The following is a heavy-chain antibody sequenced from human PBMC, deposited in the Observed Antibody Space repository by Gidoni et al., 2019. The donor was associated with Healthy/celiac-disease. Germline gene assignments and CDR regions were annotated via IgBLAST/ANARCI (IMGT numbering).Heavy chain of an antibody. D-gene: IGHD5-12*01. V-gene: IGHV3-7*04. Sequence: EVQLVESGGGLVQPGGSLRLSCAASGFTFSSYWMSWVRQAPGKGLEWVANIKQDGSEKYYVDSVKGRFTISRDNAKNSLYLQMNSLRAEDTAVYYCARGDVEMATIWAYWGQGTLVTVSS. CDR3: ARGDVEMATIWAY. CDR2: IKQDGSEK. J-gene: IGHJ4*02. CDR1: GFTFSSYW.